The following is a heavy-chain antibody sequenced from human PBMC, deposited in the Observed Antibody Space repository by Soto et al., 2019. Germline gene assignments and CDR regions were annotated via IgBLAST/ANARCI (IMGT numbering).Heavy chain of an antibody. D-gene: IGHD1-1*01. CDR2: IKSKTDGGTT. CDR3: TTVYTASYGMDV. Sequence: EVQLVESGGGLVKPGGSLRLSCAASGFTFSNAWMSWVRQAPGKGLEWGGRIKSKTDGGTTDYAAPVKGRFTISRDDSKNTLYLQMNSLKTEDTAVYYCTTVYTASYGMDVCGQGTTVTVSS. CDR1: GFTFSNAW. J-gene: IGHJ6*02. V-gene: IGHV3-15*01.